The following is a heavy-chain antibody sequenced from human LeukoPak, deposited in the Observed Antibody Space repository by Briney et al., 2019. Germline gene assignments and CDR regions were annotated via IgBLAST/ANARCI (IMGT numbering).Heavy chain of an antibody. V-gene: IGHV3-23*01. CDR3: AKDKSGYDSWAFDY. CDR1: GFSFSTYV. D-gene: IGHD5-12*01. J-gene: IGHJ4*02. Sequence: GSLRLSCAASGFSFSTYVMSWVREAPGKGLEGVAGFSGSAGSTSYADSVKGRFIISRDNSNNTLSLQMNSLPAEATAVYYCAKDKSGYDSWAFDYWGQGTLVTVSS. CDR2: FSGSAGST.